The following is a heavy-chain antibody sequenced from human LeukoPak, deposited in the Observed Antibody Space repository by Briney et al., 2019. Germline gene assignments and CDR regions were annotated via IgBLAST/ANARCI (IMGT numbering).Heavy chain of an antibody. D-gene: IGHD3-22*01. Sequence: SVKVSCKASGYTFTSYYMHWVRHSPGHGLEWMGIINPSGGSTSYAQKFQGRVTMTRDTSTSTVYMELSSLRSEDTAVYYCARVVYYYDSSGYYPLGYWGQGTLVTVSS. CDR2: INPSGGST. CDR3: ARVVYYYDSSGYYPLGY. J-gene: IGHJ4*02. CDR1: GYTFTSYY. V-gene: IGHV1-46*01.